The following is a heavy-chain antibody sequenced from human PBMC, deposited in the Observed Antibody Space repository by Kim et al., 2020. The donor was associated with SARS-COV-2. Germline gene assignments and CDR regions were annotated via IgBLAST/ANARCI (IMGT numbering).Heavy chain of an antibody. V-gene: IGHV3-33*01. Sequence: GGSLRLSCAASGFTFSSYGMHWVRQAPGKGLEWVAVIWYDGSNKYYADSVKGRFTISRDNSKNTLYLQMNSLRAEDTAVYYCARVCRRYHYYYGMDVWGRGTTVTVSS. J-gene: IGHJ6*02. CDR2: IWYDGSNK. CDR1: GFTFSSYG. CDR3: ARVCRRYHYYYGMDV.